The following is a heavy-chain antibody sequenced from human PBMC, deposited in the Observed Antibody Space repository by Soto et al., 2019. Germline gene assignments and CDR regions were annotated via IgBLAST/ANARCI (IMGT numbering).Heavy chain of an antibody. CDR3: ARDLGGILTGYYNYNWFDP. V-gene: IGHV1-3*01. CDR1: GYTFTSYA. J-gene: IGHJ5*02. Sequence: GASGKVSCKGSGYTFTSYAMHWVRQAPGQRLEWMGWINAGNGNTKYSQKFQGRVTITRDTSASTAYMELSSLRSEDTAVYYCARDLGGILTGYYNYNWFDPWGQGTLVTVSS. D-gene: IGHD3-9*01. CDR2: INAGNGNT.